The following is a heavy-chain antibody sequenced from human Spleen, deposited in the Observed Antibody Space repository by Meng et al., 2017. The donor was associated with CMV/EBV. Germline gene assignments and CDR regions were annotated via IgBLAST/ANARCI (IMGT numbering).Heavy chain of an antibody. CDR3: ARGRWSTVTYEIFRYFDF. V-gene: IGHV4-31*02. Sequence: ISTDGYFWTWIRQRPGKGLEWIVYLYNTGSSYYDPSLEGRITISLLDTSRNRFSLKLSSVTAADTAVYYCARGRWSTVTYEIFRYFDFWGRGTLVTVSS. J-gene: IGHJ2*01. CDR1: ISTDGYF. CDR2: LYNTGSS. D-gene: IGHD4-11*01.